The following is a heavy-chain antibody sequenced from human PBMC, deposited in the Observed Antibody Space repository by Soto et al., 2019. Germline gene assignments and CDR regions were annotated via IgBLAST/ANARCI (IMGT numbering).Heavy chain of an antibody. CDR2: ISAYNGNT. V-gene: IGHV1-18*01. Sequence: QVQLVQSGAEVKKPGASVKVSCKASGYTFTSYGISWVRQAPGQGLEWLGWISAYNGNTNYAQKLQGRVTMTTDTSTSTAYMELRSLRSDDTAVYYCARDPDYYYGSGSDNWFDPWGQGTLVTVSS. J-gene: IGHJ5*02. CDR1: GYTFTSYG. D-gene: IGHD3-10*01. CDR3: ARDPDYYYGSGSDNWFDP.